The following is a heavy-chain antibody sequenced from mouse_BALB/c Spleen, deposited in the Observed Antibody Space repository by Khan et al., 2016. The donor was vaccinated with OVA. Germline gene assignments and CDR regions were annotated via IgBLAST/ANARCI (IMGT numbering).Heavy chain of an antibody. CDR3: VRGGKFAY. CDR2: ISTYYGDA. Sequence: QVQLQQSGAELVRPGVSVKISCKGSGYTFTDYAMHWVKQRHAKSLEWIGVISTYYGDADYNQKFQGKASMTVDNSSSTVYIELARLTSEDSAIYYCVRGGKFAYWGQGTLVTVSA. J-gene: IGHJ3*01. CDR1: GYTFTDYA. V-gene: IGHV1S137*01. D-gene: IGHD1-1*02.